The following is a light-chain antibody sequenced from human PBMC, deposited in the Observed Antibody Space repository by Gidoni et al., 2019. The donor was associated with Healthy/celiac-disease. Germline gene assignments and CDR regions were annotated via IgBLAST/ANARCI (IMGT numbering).Light chain of an antibody. CDR3: QQSYSTPWT. J-gene: IGKJ1*01. CDR2: AAS. CDR1: QSISSY. V-gene: IGKV1-39*01. Sequence: DIQMTKSPSSLSASVGDRVTSTCRASQSISSYLNWYQHKPGKAPKLLIYAASSLQSGVPSRFSGSGSGTDFTLTISSLKPEDFATYYCQQSYSTPWTFGQGTKVEIK.